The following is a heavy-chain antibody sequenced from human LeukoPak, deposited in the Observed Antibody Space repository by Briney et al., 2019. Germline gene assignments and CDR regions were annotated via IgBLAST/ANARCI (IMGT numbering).Heavy chain of an antibody. J-gene: IGHJ4*02. V-gene: IGHV3-21*01. CDR3: ARDLRDIVVVVAATGDYFDY. Sequence: GGSPRLSCAASGFTFSSYSMNWVRQAPGKGLEGVSSISSSRSYIYYADSVKGRFTISRDNAKNSLYLQMNSLRAEDTAVYYCARDLRDIVVVVAATGDYFDYWGQGTLVTVSS. CDR1: GFTFSSYS. D-gene: IGHD2-15*01. CDR2: ISSSRSYI.